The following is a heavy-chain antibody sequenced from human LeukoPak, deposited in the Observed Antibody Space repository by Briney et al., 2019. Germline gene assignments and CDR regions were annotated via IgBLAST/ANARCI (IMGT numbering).Heavy chain of an antibody. CDR1: GGSFSGYY. CDR2: INHSGST. V-gene: IGHV4-34*01. CDR3: ARGRTAARQGVYYYGMDV. D-gene: IGHD6-6*01. J-gene: IGHJ6*02. Sequence: SETLSLTCAVYGGSFSGYYWSWIRQPPGKGLEWIGEINHSGSTNYNPSLKSRVTISVDTSKNQFSLKLSSVTAADTAVYYCARGRTAARQGVYYYGMDVWGQGTTVTVSS.